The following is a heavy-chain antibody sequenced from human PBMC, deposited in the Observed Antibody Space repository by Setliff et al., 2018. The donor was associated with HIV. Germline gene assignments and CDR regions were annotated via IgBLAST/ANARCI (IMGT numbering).Heavy chain of an antibody. Sequence: SETLSLTCTVSGGSISSGSYSWSWIRQPAGKGLEWIGHIYSSGSTNYNPSLKSRVTISVDTSKNQFSLKLSSVTAADTAVYYCATYADRESNRFDPWGQGILVTVSS. CDR3: ATYADRESNRFDP. V-gene: IGHV4-61*09. D-gene: IGHD3-10*01. CDR2: IYSSGST. CDR1: GGSISSGSYS. J-gene: IGHJ5*02.